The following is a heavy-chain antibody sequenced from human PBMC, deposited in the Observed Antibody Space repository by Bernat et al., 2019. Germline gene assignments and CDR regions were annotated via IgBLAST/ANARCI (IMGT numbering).Heavy chain of an antibody. CDR2: INSDGSST. J-gene: IGHJ5*02. CDR1: GFTFSSYW. D-gene: IGHD2-15*01. Sequence: EVQLMESGGGLVQPGGSLRLSCAASGFTFSSYWMHWVRQAPGKGLVWVSRINSDGSSTSYADSVKGRFTISRDNAKNTLYLQMNSLRAEDTAVYYCARDRGYCSGGSCYEGAFDPWGQGTLVTVSS. CDR3: ARDRGYCSGGSCYEGAFDP. V-gene: IGHV3-74*01.